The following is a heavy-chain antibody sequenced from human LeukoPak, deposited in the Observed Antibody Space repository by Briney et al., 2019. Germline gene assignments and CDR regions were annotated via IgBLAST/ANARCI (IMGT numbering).Heavy chain of an antibody. V-gene: IGHV1-2*02. CDR1: GYTFTGYH. J-gene: IGHJ5*02. Sequence: ASVKVSCKASGYTFTGYHMHGLRPAPARGRAGMGWINPDSGGTNYAQKFQGRVTMTRDTSISTAYMELSRLRSADTAVYYCARGRCRQLPPLGWFDPWGKGTLVTVSS. CDR2: INPDSGGT. D-gene: IGHD2-2*01. CDR3: ARGRCRQLPPLGWFDP.